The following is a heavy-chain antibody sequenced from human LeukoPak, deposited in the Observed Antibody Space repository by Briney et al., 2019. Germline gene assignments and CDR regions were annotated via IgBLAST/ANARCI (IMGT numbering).Heavy chain of an antibody. V-gene: IGHV4-61*05. J-gene: IGHJ3*02. Sequence: KTSETLSLTCTVSGGSISSSSYYWGWIRQPPGKGLEWIGYIYYSGSTNYNPSLKSRVTISVDTSKNQFSLKLSSVTAADTAVYYCAKHMVRGRLGAFDIWGQGTMVTVSS. CDR2: IYYSGST. CDR1: GGSISSSSYY. D-gene: IGHD3-10*01. CDR3: AKHMVRGRLGAFDI.